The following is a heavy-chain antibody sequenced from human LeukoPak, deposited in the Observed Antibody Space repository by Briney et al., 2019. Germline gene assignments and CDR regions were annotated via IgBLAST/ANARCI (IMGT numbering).Heavy chain of an antibody. D-gene: IGHD3-16*02. V-gene: IGHV1-8*03. CDR3: AREGEGSDYVWGSYRTGGGYYYYYYMDV. Sequence: ASVKVSCKASGYTFTFYDIQWVRQAAGQGLEWMVWMNPHSGNTGYAQKFQGRVTITADESTSTAYMELSSLRSEDTAVYYCAREGEGSDYVWGSYRTGGGYYYYYYMDVWGKGTTVTISS. CDR2: MNPHSGNT. J-gene: IGHJ6*03. CDR1: GYTFTFYD.